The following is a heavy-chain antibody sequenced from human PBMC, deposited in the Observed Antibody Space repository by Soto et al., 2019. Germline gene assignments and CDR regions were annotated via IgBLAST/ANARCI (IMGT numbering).Heavy chain of an antibody. Sequence: QVQLVQSGAEVKKPGASVKVSCKASGYTFTSYDIGWVRQATGQGLEWMGWMNPNSGNTGYAQKFQGRVTMTSHTSIGTDYMELSSLRSEDTAVYYCARIPSYDTSGPLDYYYGMDVWGQGTTVTVSS. V-gene: IGHV1-8*01. CDR1: GYTFTSYD. CDR3: ARIPSYDTSGPLDYYYGMDV. CDR2: MNPNSGNT. J-gene: IGHJ6*02. D-gene: IGHD3-22*01.